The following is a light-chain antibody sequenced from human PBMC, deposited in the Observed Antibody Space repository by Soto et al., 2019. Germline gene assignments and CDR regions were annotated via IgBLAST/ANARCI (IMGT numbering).Light chain of an antibody. Sequence: DIHLTQSPSFLSASVGDRVTITCRASQGISSFLAWYQQKPGKAPNLLMYAASTLQSGVPSRFSGGESGTEYTLTISSLQPEDSATYYCQQLYIFPLTFGQGTR. J-gene: IGKJ5*01. CDR3: QQLYIFPLT. CDR1: QGISSF. CDR2: AAS. V-gene: IGKV1-9*01.